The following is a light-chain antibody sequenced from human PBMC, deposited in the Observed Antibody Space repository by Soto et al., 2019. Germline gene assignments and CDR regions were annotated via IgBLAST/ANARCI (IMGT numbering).Light chain of an antibody. Sequence: DIQMTQSPSTLSASAGDRVTITCRASQSISTWLAWYQQKPGKAPKLLIYKASTLKSGVPSRFSGSGSGTEFTLTISSLQPDDFATYYCQHYNSYSEACGQGTKGDIK. V-gene: IGKV1-5*03. CDR3: QHYNSYSEA. CDR2: KAS. CDR1: QSISTW. J-gene: IGKJ1*01.